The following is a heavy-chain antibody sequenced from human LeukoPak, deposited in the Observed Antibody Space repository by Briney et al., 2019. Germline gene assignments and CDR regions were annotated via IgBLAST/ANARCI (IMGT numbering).Heavy chain of an antibody. CDR1: GFTFSSYG. J-gene: IGHJ4*02. CDR2: IRYDGSNK. CDR3: ATRGKSIAAAGFDY. D-gene: IGHD6-13*01. V-gene: IGHV3-30*02. Sequence: GGSLRLSCAASGFTFSSYGMHWVRQAPGKGLGWVAFIRYDGSNKYYADSVKGRFTISRDNSKNTLYLQMNSLRAEDTAVYYCATRGKSIAAAGFDYWGQGTLVTVSS.